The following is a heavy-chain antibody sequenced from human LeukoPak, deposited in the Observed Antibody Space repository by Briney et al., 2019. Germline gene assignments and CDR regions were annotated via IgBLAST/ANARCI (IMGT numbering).Heavy chain of an antibody. D-gene: IGHD5-12*01. CDR1: GFTLSSYE. CDR2: IDYDGGSG. V-gene: IGHV3-23*01. J-gene: IGHJ5*02. CDR3: ARDYSGWSLDP. Sequence: GGSLRLSCTVSGFTLSSYEMSWIRQAPGKGLEWVSSIDYDGGSGHYADSVKGRFTISRDNSNNTLFLHLNSLRGEDTAVYYCARDYSGWSLDPWGQGTLVTVSS.